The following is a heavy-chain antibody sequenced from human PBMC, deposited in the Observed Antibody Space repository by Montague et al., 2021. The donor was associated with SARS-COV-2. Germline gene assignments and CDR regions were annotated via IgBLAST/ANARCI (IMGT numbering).Heavy chain of an antibody. D-gene: IGHD2-8*01. Sequence: ETLSLTCIVAGGSTNYYYWGWIRQSPGKGLEWIGYMYYSGSTNYNPSRRSRVTMSIDRSKNQFSLKRRSVTAADTAVYYCARVARYCTNGVCQTYYYYGLDVWGQGTTVTVSS. J-gene: IGHJ6*02. V-gene: IGHV4-59*01. CDR3: ARVARYCTNGVCQTYYYYGLDV. CDR2: MYYSGST. CDR1: GGSTNYYY.